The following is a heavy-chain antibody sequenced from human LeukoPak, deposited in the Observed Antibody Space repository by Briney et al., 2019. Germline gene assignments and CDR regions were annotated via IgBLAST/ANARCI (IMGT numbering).Heavy chain of an antibody. D-gene: IGHD3-10*01. CDR1: GFTFSSYS. CDR2: ISSSSSYI. J-gene: IGHJ4*02. Sequence: GGSLRLSCAASGFTFSSYSMNWVRQAPGKGLEWVSSISSSSSYIYYADSVKGRFTISRDNAKNSLYLQMNSLRAEDTAVYYCARKGITMVQGVDYWGQGTLVTVPS. CDR3: ARKGITMVQGVDY. V-gene: IGHV3-21*01.